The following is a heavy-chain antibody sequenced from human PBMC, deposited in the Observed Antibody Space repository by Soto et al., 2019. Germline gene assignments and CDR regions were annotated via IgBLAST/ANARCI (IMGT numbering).Heavy chain of an antibody. V-gene: IGHV3-11*01. CDR1: GFTFSDYY. J-gene: IGHJ6*03. CDR2: ISSSGSTI. CDR3: ARDWRDSGYDFYYYYYMDV. Sequence: PGGSLRLSCAASGFTFSDYYMSWIRQAPGKGLEWVSYISSSGSTIYYADSVKGRFTISRDNAKDSLYLQMNSLRAEDTAVYYCARDWRDSGYDFYYYYYMDVWGKGTTVTVSS. D-gene: IGHD5-12*01.